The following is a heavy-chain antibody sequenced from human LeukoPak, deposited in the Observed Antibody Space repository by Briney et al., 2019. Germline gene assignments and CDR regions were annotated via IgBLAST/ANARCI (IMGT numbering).Heavy chain of an antibody. CDR2: IKQDGSEK. V-gene: IGHV3-7*01. J-gene: IGHJ4*02. D-gene: IGHD2-2*01. CDR1: GFIFSSYW. CDR3: ARIVPAACFDY. Sequence: SGGSLRLSCAASGFIFSSYWMSWVRQTPGKGLEWVANIKQDGSEKYYVDSVKGRFTTSRDNAKNSLYLQMNSLRAEDTAVYYCARIVPAACFDYWGQGTLVTVSS.